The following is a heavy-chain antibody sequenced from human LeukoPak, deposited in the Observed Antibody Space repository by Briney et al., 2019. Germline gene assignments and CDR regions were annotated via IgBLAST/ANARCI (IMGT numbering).Heavy chain of an antibody. CDR1: GGSFSGYY. CDR2: INHSGST. J-gene: IGHJ5*02. Sequence: SETLSLTCAVYGGSFSGYYWSWIRQPPGKGLEWIGEINHSGSTNYNPSLKSRVTISVDTSKNQFSLKLSSVTAADTAVYYCARQFCSGAYNWFDPWGQGTLVTVSS. V-gene: IGHV4-34*01. D-gene: IGHD2-15*01. CDR3: ARQFCSGAYNWFDP.